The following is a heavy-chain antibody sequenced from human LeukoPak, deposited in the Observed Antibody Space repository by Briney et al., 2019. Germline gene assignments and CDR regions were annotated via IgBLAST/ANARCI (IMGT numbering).Heavy chain of an antibody. CDR3: ARPRRTSYYYDSSGYYDY. CDR2: IYYSGNT. Sequence: PSETLSLTCTVSGVSISSSNSYWGWIRQPPGKGLEWIVSIYYSGNTYYNASLKSQVSISIDTSKNQFSLKLTSVTAADTAVYYCARPRRTSYYYDSSGYYDYWGQGTLVTVSS. D-gene: IGHD3-22*01. V-gene: IGHV4-39*01. CDR1: GVSISSSNSY. J-gene: IGHJ4*02.